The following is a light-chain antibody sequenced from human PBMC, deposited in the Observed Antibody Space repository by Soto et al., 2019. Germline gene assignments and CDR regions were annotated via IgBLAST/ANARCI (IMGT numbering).Light chain of an antibody. CDR1: QGVGNY. CDR2: GAS. Sequence: DIQMTQSPSSLSASVGDRVTITCRASQGVGNYLAWYQQKPGKVPNVLIYGASTLQSEVPSPFSGSGFGTAFTLTITSLQPEDAAPYYCQKYDSAPFTFGPGTKVDIK. CDR3: QKYDSAPFT. J-gene: IGKJ3*01. V-gene: IGKV1-27*01.